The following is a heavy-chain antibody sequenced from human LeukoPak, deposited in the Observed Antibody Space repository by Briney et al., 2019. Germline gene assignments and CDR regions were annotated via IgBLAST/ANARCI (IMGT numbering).Heavy chain of an antibody. V-gene: IGHV4-59*01. J-gene: IGHJ4*02. Sequence: SESLSLTCAVSDVSISSYYLRWIRQPPGKGLEWIGAIYYSGSTFYTPSLKSRVTISIDTSKNHFTLNLSTVTAADRALYYGGRQGRYGGVYIDYWGQGTLVTVYS. CDR1: DVSISSYY. CDR2: IYYSGST. D-gene: IGHD3-10*01. CDR3: GRQGRYGGVYIDY.